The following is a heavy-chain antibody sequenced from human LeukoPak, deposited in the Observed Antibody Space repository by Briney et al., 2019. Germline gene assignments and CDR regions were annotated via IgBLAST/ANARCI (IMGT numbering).Heavy chain of an antibody. V-gene: IGHV3-7*01. Sequence: PGGSLRLSCAASGFTFSDHWMNWVRQAPGKGLEWVANINEDGSERYYVDSVKGRFTISRDNAKNTVYLHLDSLRADDTAMYCCARSLSSAVDNYWGQGTLVTVSS. CDR3: ARSLSSAVDNY. D-gene: IGHD2-2*01. CDR1: GFTFSDHW. CDR2: INEDGSER. J-gene: IGHJ4*02.